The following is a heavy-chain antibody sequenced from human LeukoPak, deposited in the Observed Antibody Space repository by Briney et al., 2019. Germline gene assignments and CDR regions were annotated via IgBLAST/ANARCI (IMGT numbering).Heavy chain of an antibody. Sequence: GESLKISCKGSGYSFRDYWIGWVRQMPEKGLEWMGIIYPDDSDTRYSPSLQGQVTISADKSISTAYLQWSSLKASDTAIYYCARRVGRWTFDYWGQGTLVTVSS. J-gene: IGHJ4*02. CDR2: IYPDDSDT. V-gene: IGHV5-51*01. D-gene: IGHD2-15*01. CDR1: GYSFRDYW. CDR3: ARRVGRWTFDY.